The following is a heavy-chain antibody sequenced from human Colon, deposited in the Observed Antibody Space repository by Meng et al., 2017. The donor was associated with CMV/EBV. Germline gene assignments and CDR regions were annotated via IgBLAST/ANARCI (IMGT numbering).Heavy chain of an antibody. V-gene: IGHV3-69-1*02. D-gene: IGHD6-13*01. CDR3: ARGWPPDF. CDR1: GFIFSNYA. Sequence: GESLKISCAGSGFIFSNYAMTWVRQAPGKGLEWVSSISHTSDTYYADSLKGRFTLSRDNAQNSVYLQMNSLTAEDTAVYYCARGWPPDFWGQGTLVTVSS. CDR2: ISHTSDT. J-gene: IGHJ1*01.